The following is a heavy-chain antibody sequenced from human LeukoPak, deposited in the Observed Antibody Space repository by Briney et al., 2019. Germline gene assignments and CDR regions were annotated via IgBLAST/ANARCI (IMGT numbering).Heavy chain of an antibody. V-gene: IGHV3-53*01. J-gene: IGHJ3*02. CDR3: ARDYYASGSYAFDI. Sequence: GGSLRLSCAASGFPVSSNYMSWVRQAPGKGLEWVSVIHTVGSTYYADSVKGRFTISRDNSKNTLYLQMNSLRAEDTAVYYCARDYYASGSYAFDIWGQGTMATVSS. D-gene: IGHD3-10*01. CDR2: IHTVGST. CDR1: GFPVSSNY.